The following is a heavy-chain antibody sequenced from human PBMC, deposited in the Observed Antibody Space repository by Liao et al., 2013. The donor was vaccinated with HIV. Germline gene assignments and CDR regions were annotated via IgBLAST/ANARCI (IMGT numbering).Heavy chain of an antibody. V-gene: IGHV4-34*01. J-gene: IGHJ4*02. D-gene: IGHD5-18*01. Sequence: QVQLQQWGAGLLKPSETLSLTCAVYGGSFSGYYWSWIRQPPGKGLEWIGEINHSGSTNYNPSLKSRVTISVDTSKNQFSLKLSSVTAADTAVYYCARAPDTAMVSFDYWGQGTLVTVSS. CDR2: INHSGST. CDR1: GGSFSGYY. CDR3: ARAPDTAMVSFDY.